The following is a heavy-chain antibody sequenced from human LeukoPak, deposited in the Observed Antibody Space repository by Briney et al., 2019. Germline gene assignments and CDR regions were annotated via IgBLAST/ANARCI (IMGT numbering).Heavy chain of an antibody. V-gene: IGHV3-7*01. Sequence: GGSLRLSCAASGFNFSIHWMTWVRQAPGKGLEWVANIQDDGSEKNYVGSVKGRFIISRDNAKNSLFLQMSSLRDEDTAVYYCARYGNGEWLAHYAFDVWGQGTMVTVAS. J-gene: IGHJ3*01. CDR1: GFNFSIHW. D-gene: IGHD6-19*01. CDR2: IQDDGSEK. CDR3: ARYGNGEWLAHYAFDV.